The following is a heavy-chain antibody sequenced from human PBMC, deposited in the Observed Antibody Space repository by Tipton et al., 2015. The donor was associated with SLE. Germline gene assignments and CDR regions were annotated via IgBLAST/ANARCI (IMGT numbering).Heavy chain of an antibody. CDR1: GGSFSGYY. J-gene: IGHJ2*01. V-gene: IGHV4-34*01. CDR2: FDHSRST. D-gene: IGHD6-13*01. CDR3: ARDFFSSSWFPRLWYFDL. Sequence: TLSLTCAVYGGSFSGYYWSWIRQPPGKGLEWIGEFDHSRSTNSNPSLKSRVTISVDTSKNQFSLKLSSVTAADTAVYYCARDFFSSSWFPRLWYFDLWGRGTLVTVSS.